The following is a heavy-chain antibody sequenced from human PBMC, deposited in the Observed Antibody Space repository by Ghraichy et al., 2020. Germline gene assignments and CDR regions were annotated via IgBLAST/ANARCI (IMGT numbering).Heavy chain of an antibody. J-gene: IGHJ4*02. CDR1: GGSITSSY. CDR2: IYYSGSA. V-gene: IGHV4-59*01. D-gene: IGHD7-27*01. CDR3: ARDEPGAYFRF. Sequence: SETLSLTCTVSGGSITSSYWSWIRQPPGKGLQYIGYIYYSGSANYNPSLKSRVTMSVDPSKSQFSLTLTSVTAADTAVYYFARDEPGAYFRFWGPGILVTVSS.